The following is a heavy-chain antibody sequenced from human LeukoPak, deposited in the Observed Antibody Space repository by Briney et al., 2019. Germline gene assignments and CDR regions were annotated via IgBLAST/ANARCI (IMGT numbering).Heavy chain of an antibody. CDR3: ASITMVRGVSCFDY. D-gene: IGHD3-10*01. CDR2: ISISSSTI. V-gene: IGHV3-48*01. Sequence: GGSLRLSCAASGFTFSSYSMNWVRQAPGKGLEWVSYISISSSTIYYADSVKGRFTISRDNAKNSLYLQTNSLRAEDTAVYYCASITMVRGVSCFDYWGQGTLVTVSS. CDR1: GFTFSSYS. J-gene: IGHJ4*02.